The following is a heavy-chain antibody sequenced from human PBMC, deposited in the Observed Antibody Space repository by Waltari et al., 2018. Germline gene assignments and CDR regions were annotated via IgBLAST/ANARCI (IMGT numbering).Heavy chain of an antibody. CDR3: ARLTPSPRLTISPDAFDI. CDR2: IYPGCSDT. J-gene: IGHJ3*02. V-gene: IGHV5-51*03. CDR1: GYSFTSYW. Sequence: EVQLVQSGAEVKKPGESLKSSCKGSGYSFTSYWIGWVRQMPGKGLEWVGMIYPGCSDTIYSPSFHGQVTSSADKSTSTDYLQWSSLKASDTATYYCARLTPSPRLTISPDAFDIWGQGTMVTVSS. D-gene: IGHD3-10*01.